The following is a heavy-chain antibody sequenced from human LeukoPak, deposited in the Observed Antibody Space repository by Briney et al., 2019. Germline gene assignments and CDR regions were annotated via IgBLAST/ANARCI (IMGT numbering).Heavy chain of an antibody. D-gene: IGHD6-19*01. Sequence: SETLSLTCTVSGGSISSYYWSWIRQPPGKGLEWIGSIYYSGSTYYNPSLKSRVTISVDTSKNQFSLKLSSVTAADTAVYYCAREDSSYYYYYYYMDVWGKGTTVTVSS. CDR3: AREDSSYYYYYYYMDV. J-gene: IGHJ6*03. CDR1: GGSISSYY. CDR2: IYYSGST. V-gene: IGHV4-39*07.